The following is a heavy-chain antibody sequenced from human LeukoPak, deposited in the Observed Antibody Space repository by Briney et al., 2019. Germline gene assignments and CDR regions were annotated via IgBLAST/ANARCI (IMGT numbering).Heavy chain of an antibody. J-gene: IGHJ5*02. V-gene: IGHV1-2*02. CDR3: AREGTAASDTIWFDP. CDR2: MNPNSGGT. Sequence: ASVKVSCKTSGYTFTDYYMHWVRQAPGQGLEWMGWMNPNSGGTHYEQKFQDRVTLTRDTSITTAYMELSSLESDDTAVYYCAREGTAASDTIWFDPWGQGTLVIVSS. CDR1: GYTFTDYY. D-gene: IGHD6-13*01.